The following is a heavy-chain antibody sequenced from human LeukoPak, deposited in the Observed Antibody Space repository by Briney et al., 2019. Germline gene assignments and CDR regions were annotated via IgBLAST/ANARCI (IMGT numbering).Heavy chain of an antibody. CDR1: GGSISSSSYY. Sequence: SETLSLTCTVSGGSISSSSYYWGWIRQPPGKGLEWIGSIYYSGSTYYNPSLKSRVTISVDTSKNQFSLKLSSVTAADTAVYYCARDHHSGSYGDYWGQGTLVTVSS. J-gene: IGHJ4*02. V-gene: IGHV4-39*07. D-gene: IGHD1-26*01. CDR3: ARDHHSGSYGDY. CDR2: IYYSGST.